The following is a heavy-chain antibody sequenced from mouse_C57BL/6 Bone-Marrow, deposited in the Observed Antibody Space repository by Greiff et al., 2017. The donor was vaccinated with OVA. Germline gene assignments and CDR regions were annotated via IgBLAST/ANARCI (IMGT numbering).Heavy chain of an antibody. Sequence: VKLQESDAELVKPGASVKISCKVSGYTFTDHTIHWMKQRPEQGLEWIGYIYPRDGSTKYNEKFTGKATLTADKSSSTAYMQLNSLTSEDSAVYFCARGDYSDYYAMDYWGQGTSVTVSS. J-gene: IGHJ4*01. CDR3: ARGDYSDYYAMDY. CDR1: GYTFTDHT. V-gene: IGHV1-78*01. CDR2: IYPRDGST. D-gene: IGHD2-12*01.